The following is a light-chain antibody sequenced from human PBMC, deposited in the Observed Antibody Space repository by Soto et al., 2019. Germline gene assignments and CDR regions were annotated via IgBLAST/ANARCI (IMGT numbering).Light chain of an antibody. CDR3: QQYNSLYP. CDR2: KAS. CDR1: QSISSW. Sequence: DIQMTQSPSTLSASVGDRVTITCRASQSISSWLAWYQQKPGKAPKLLIYKASSLESGVPSRFGGSGSGTEFTLTISSLQPDDFATYYCQQYNSLYPFGQGTKLEIK. J-gene: IGKJ2*01. V-gene: IGKV1-5*03.